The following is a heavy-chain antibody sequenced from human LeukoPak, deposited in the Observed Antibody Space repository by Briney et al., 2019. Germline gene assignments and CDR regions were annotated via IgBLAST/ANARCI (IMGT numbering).Heavy chain of an antibody. D-gene: IGHD6-13*01. CDR2: ISGSGGST. Sequence: GGSLRLSCAATGFTFSSYGMTWVRQAPGKGLEWVSAISGSGGSTYYADSVKGRFTISRDNAKNSLYLQMNSLRAEDTAVYYCAKGPYSSSWYYFDYWGQGTLVTVSS. J-gene: IGHJ4*02. CDR1: GFTFSSYG. V-gene: IGHV3-23*01. CDR3: AKGPYSSSWYYFDY.